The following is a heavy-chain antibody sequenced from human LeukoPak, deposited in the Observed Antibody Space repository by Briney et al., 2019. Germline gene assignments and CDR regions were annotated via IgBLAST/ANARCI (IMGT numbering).Heavy chain of an antibody. CDR2: IKQDGSEK. V-gene: IGHV3-7*02. J-gene: IGHJ3*02. D-gene: IGHD3-22*01. CDR1: GFTFSSYW. CDR3: ATDHYYDSSGYYFRAFDI. Sequence: GGSLRLSCAASGFTFSSYWMSWVRQAPGKGLEWVANIKQDGSEKYYVDSVKGRFTISRDNAKNSLYLQMNSLRDEDTAVYYCATDHYYDSSGYYFRAFDIWGQGTMVTVSS.